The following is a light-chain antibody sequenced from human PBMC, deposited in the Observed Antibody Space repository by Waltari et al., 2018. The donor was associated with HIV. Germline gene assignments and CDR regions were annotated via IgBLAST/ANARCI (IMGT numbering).Light chain of an antibody. V-gene: IGLV2-14*01. CDR3: SSYTSSS. J-gene: IGLJ1*01. CDR1: SSDVGGYNF. Sequence: QTALTQPASMSGSPGQSITISCTGTSSDVGGYNFVSWYQQHPGKAPKLIIYEVSKRPSGVSNRFSGSKSGKTASLTISGLQPEDEADYYCSSYTSSSFGTGTKVTVL. CDR2: EVS.